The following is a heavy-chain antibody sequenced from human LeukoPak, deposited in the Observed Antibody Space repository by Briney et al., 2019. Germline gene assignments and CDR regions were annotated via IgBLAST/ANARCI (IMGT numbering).Heavy chain of an antibody. V-gene: IGHV4-31*03. CDR3: AREYSDILTGYYLFDS. D-gene: IGHD3-9*01. Sequence: SQTLSLTCTVSGGSINSGVYYWSWIRQSPGKGLEWIGSIFYSGSTYYNPSLKSRFTISVDTSKNQFSLKLSSVTAADTAVYYCAREYSDILTGYYLFDSWGQGTLVTVSS. CDR2: IFYSGST. J-gene: IGHJ4*02. CDR1: GGSINSGVYY.